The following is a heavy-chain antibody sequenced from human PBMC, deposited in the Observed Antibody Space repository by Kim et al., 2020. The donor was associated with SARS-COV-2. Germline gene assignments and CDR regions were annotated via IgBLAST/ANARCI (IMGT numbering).Heavy chain of an antibody. CDR3: ASRLFYCSSTSCYGGLDAFDI. V-gene: IGHV4-4*02. D-gene: IGHD2-2*01. J-gene: IGHJ3*02. Sequence: SETLSLTCAVSGGSISSSNWWSWVRQPPGKGLEWIGEIYHSGSTNYNPSLKSRVTISVDKSKNQFSLKLSSVTAADTAVYYCASRLFYCSSTSCYGGLDAFDIWGQWTMVTVSS. CDR2: IYHSGST. CDR1: GGSISSSNW.